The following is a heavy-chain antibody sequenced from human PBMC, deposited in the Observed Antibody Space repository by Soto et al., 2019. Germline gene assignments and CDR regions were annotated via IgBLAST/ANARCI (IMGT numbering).Heavy chain of an antibody. CDR1: GFTLSSYA. J-gene: IGHJ4*02. D-gene: IGHD6-19*01. CDR3: ASTPNAVAGPRD. Sequence: GGSLRLSCAASGFTLSSYAMSWVRQAPGKGLEWVSAISGSGGSTYYADSVKGRFTISRDNAKNTLYLQMNSLRAEDTAVYYCASTPNAVAGPRDWGQGTLVTVSS. V-gene: IGHV3-23*01. CDR2: ISGSGGST.